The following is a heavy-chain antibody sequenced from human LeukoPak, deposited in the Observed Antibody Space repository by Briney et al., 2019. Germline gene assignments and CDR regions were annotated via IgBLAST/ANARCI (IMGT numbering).Heavy chain of an antibody. J-gene: IGHJ4*02. CDR1: GFTFSSYT. CDR3: ARADNVVTTPGDY. CDR2: IGTSSTTT. D-gene: IGHD2-21*02. V-gene: IGHV3-48*01. Sequence: PGGSLRLSCAASGFTFSSYTMNWVRQPPGKGLEWVSNIGTSSTTTYYADSVKGRFTISRDNSKNTLYLQMNSLRAEDTAVYYCARADNVVTTPGDYWGQGTLVTVSS.